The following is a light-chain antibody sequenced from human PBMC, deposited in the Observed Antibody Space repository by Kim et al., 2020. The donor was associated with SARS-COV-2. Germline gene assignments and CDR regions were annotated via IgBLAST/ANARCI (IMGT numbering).Light chain of an antibody. Sequence: LGQTVRIKSQGDSLRIYYATWYQQKPGQAPVLVIYEKNNRPSGIPARFSGSYSGNTASLTITGAQAGEEAVYYCNSRESGVNHVIFGGGTQLTVL. J-gene: IGLJ2*01. CDR3: NSRESGVNHVI. CDR2: EKN. V-gene: IGLV3-19*01. CDR1: SLRIYY.